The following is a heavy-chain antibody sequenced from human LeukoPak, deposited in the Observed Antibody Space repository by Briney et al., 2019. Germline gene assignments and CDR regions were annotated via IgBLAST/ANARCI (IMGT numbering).Heavy chain of an antibody. CDR2: INHSGST. J-gene: IGHJ6*03. CDR1: GGSFSGYY. CDR3: ASQTSAMAKYYYYYYMDV. Sequence: SETLSLTCAVYGGSFSGYYWSWIRQPPGKGLEWIGEINHSGSTNYNPSLKSRVTISVDTSKNQFSLKLSSVTAADTAVYYCASQTSAMAKYYYYYYMDVWGKGTTVTVSS. D-gene: IGHD5-18*01. V-gene: IGHV4-34*01.